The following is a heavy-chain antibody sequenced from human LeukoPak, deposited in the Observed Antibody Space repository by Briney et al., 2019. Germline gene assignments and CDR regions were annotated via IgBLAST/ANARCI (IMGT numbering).Heavy chain of an antibody. D-gene: IGHD1-26*01. V-gene: IGHV1-2*02. CDR2: INPNSGGT. CDR3: ARLSGSWEAFDI. CDR1: GYTLTELS. J-gene: IGHJ3*02. Sequence: APVKVSCKVSGYTLTELSMHWVRQAPGQGLEWMGWINPNSGGTNYAQKFQGRVTMTRDTSISTAYMELSRLRSDDTAVYYCARLSGSWEAFDIWGQGTMVTVSS.